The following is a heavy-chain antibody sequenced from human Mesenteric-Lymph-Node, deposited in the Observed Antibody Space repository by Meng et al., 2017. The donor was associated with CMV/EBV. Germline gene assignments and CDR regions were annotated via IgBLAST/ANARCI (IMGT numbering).Heavy chain of an antibody. J-gene: IGHJ5*02. CDR2: ISGSGGTT. CDR1: GFTFSSNA. CDR3: ARGHDYYYDSSGPSFDP. Sequence: GGSLRLSCEASGFTFSSNAMNWVRQAPGKGLEWVSAISGSGGTTYYADSVKGRFTISRDNSKNTLYLQMNSLRAEDTAVYYCARGHDYYYDSSGPSFDPWGQGTLVTVSS. V-gene: IGHV3-23*01. D-gene: IGHD3-22*01.